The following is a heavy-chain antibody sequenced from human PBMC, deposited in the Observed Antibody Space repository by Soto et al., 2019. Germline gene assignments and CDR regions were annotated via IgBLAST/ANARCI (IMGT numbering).Heavy chain of an antibody. CDR2: IKQDGGEK. J-gene: IGHJ6*02. Sequence: PGGSLRLSCAASGFTFNSYWMSWVRQTPGKGLEWVANIKQDGGEKHYVDPVKGRFTISRDNAKNSLHLQMNSLRVEDTGVYYCARDPYYYDSHYYYGMDVWGQGTTVTVSS. D-gene: IGHD3-22*01. CDR1: GFTFNSYW. CDR3: ARDPYYYDSHYYYGMDV. V-gene: IGHV3-7*01.